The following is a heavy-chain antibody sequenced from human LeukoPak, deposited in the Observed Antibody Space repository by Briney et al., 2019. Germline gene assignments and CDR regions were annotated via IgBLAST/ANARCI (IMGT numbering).Heavy chain of an antibody. J-gene: IGHJ4*02. CDR1: GFTFSSYS. D-gene: IGHD3-9*01. Sequence: GGSLRLSCAASGFTFSSYSMNWVRQAPGKGLEWVSSISTSSSYIYYPDSVKGRFTISRDNAKNSLYLQMNSLRAEDTAVYYCARDRPTLTGYYPFDYWGQGTLVTVSS. V-gene: IGHV3-21*01. CDR2: ISTSSSYI. CDR3: ARDRPTLTGYYPFDY.